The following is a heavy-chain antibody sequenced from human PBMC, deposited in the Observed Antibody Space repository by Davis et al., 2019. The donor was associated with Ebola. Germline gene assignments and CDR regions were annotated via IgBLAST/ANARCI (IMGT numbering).Heavy chain of an antibody. CDR2: ISAYNGNT. D-gene: IGHD2/OR15-2a*01. Sequence: ASVKVSCKASGYTFTSYGISWVRQAPGQGLEWMGWISAYNGNTSYAQKFQGRVTMTRDTSTSTAYMELRSLRSDDTAVYYCARDLYVTAPGDYWGQGTLVTVSS. CDR3: ARDLYVTAPGDY. V-gene: IGHV1-18*04. CDR1: GYTFTSYG. J-gene: IGHJ4*02.